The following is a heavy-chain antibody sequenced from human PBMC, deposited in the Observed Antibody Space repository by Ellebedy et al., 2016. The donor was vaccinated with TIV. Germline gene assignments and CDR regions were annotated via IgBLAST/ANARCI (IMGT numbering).Heavy chain of an antibody. CDR2: INPNSGGT. CDR3: ARVRLARSIGYYGMDV. CDR1: GYTFTGYY. D-gene: IGHD3-9*01. Sequence: AASVKVSCKASGYTFTGYYMHWVRQAPGQGLEWMGWINPNSGGTNYAQKFQGRVTMTRDTSISTAYMELSRLRSDDTAVYYCARVRLARSIGYYGMDVWGQGTTVTVSS. J-gene: IGHJ6*02. V-gene: IGHV1-2*02.